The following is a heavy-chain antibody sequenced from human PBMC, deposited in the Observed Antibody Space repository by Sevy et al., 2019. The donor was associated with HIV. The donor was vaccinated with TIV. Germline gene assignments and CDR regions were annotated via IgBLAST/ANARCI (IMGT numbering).Heavy chain of an antibody. CDR3: AAKGHYDSSGYYFWGPFDI. J-gene: IGHJ3*02. V-gene: IGHV3-30-3*01. CDR2: ISYDGSNK. D-gene: IGHD3-22*01. Sequence: GGSLRLSCAASGFTFSSYAMHWVRQAPGKGLEWVAVISYDGSNKYYADSVKGRFTISRDNSKNTLYLQMNSLRAEDTAGYYCAAKGHYDSSGYYFWGPFDIWGQGTMVTVSS. CDR1: GFTFSSYA.